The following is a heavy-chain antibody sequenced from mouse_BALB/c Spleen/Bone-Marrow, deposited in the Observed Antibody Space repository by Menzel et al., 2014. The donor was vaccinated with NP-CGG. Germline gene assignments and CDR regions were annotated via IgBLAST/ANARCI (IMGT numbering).Heavy chain of an antibody. CDR3: SRLGYYGGFAY. CDR2: INPDSSTI. J-gene: IGHJ3*01. Sequence: EVQLVESGGGLVQPGGSLKLSCAASGFDFSRYWMSWVRQAPGKGLEWIGEINPDSSTINYTPSLKDEFIISRDNAKNTLYPQMSKVRSEDTALYYCSRLGYYGGFAYWGQGTLVTVSA. V-gene: IGHV4-1*02. D-gene: IGHD2-3*01. CDR1: GFDFSRYW.